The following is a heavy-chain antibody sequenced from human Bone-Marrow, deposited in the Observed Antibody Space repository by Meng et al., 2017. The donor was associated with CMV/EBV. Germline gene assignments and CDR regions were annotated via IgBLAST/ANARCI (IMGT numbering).Heavy chain of an antibody. CDR3: ARDMGSLGYCSSTSCYWSPGNFDY. CDR2: INPNSGGT. CDR1: GYTFTGYY. V-gene: IGHV1-2*02. D-gene: IGHD2-2*01. Sequence: ASVKVPCKASGYTFTGYYMYWVRQAPGQGLEWMGWINPNSGGTNYAQKFQGRVTMTRDTSISTAYMELSRLRSDDTAVYYCARDMGSLGYCSSTSCYWSPGNFDYWGQGTLVTVSS. J-gene: IGHJ4*02.